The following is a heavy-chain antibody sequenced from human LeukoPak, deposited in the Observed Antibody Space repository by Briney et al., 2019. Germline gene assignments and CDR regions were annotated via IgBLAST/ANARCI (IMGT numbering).Heavy chain of an antibody. CDR2: MNPNSGNT. CDR3: ARGAIEDIVVVVAATRRGFDP. D-gene: IGHD2-15*01. Sequence: APVKVSCKASGYTFTSYDINWVRQATGQGLEWMGWMNPNSGNTGYAQKFQGRVTMTRNTSISTAYMELSSLRSEDTAVYYCARGAIEDIVVVVAATRRGFDPWGQGTLVTVSS. V-gene: IGHV1-8*01. J-gene: IGHJ5*02. CDR1: GYTFTSYD.